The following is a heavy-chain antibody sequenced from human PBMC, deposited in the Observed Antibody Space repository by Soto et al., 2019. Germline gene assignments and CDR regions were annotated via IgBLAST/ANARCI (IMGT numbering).Heavy chain of an antibody. V-gene: IGHV3-33*01. CDR3: ARDTPREMVYAIGHHMDV. CDR1: GFTFSSYG. Sequence: GGSLRLSCAASGFTFSSYGMHWVRQAPGKGLEWVAVIWYDGSNKYYADSVKGRFTISRDNSKNTLYLQMNSLRAEDTAVYYCARDTPREMVYAIGHHMDVWGKGTTVTVSS. D-gene: IGHD2-8*01. J-gene: IGHJ6*03. CDR2: IWYDGSNK.